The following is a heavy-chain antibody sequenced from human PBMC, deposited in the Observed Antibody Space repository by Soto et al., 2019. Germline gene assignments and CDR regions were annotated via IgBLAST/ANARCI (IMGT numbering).Heavy chain of an antibody. D-gene: IGHD2-15*01. Sequence: SETLSLTCTVSGGSISSGDYYWSWIRQPPGKGLEWIGYIYYSGSTYYNPSLKSRVTISVDTSKNQFSLKLSSVTAADTAVYYCARDRDCSGGSCYGNYYYGMDVWGQGTTVTVSS. CDR3: ARDRDCSGGSCYGNYYYGMDV. J-gene: IGHJ6*02. V-gene: IGHV4-30-4*01. CDR1: GGSISSGDYY. CDR2: IYYSGST.